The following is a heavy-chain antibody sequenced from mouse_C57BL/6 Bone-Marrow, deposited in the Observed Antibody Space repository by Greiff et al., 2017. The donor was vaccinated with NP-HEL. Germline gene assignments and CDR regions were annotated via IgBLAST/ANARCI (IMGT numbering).Heavy chain of an antibody. CDR3: TRGWLLQGDY. V-gene: IGHV5-9-1*02. Sequence: EVQGVESGGGLVKPGGSLKLSCAASGFTFSSYAMSWVRQTPEKRLEWVAYISSGGDYIYYADTVKGRFTISRDNARNTLYLQMSSLKSEDTAMYYCTRGWLLQGDYWGQGTTLTVSS. CDR2: ISSGGDYI. D-gene: IGHD2-3*01. CDR1: GFTFSSYA. J-gene: IGHJ2*01.